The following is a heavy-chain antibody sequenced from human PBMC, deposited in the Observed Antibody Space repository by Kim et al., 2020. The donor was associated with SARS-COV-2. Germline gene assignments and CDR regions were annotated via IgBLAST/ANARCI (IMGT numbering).Heavy chain of an antibody. J-gene: IGHJ6*02. D-gene: IGHD6-13*01. CDR2: ISGSGGST. CDR1: GFTFSSYA. CDR3: AKPSSSWYVFYYYGMDV. V-gene: IGHV3-23*01. Sequence: GGSLRLSCAASGFTFSSYAMSWVRQAPGKGLEWVSAISGSGGSTYYADSVKGRFTISRDNSKNTLYLQMNSLRAEDTAVYYCAKPSSSWYVFYYYGMDVWGQGTTVTVSS.